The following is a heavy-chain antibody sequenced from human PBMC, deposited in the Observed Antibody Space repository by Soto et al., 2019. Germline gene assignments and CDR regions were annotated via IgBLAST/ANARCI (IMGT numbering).Heavy chain of an antibody. Sequence: ASVKVSCKASGYTFTTYGIIWVRQAPGQGLEWMGWISAYNGNTNYAQKLQGRVTMATDTTTSTAYMELRSVRSDDTAVYYCARYCSGGSCRFDYWGQGTLVTVSS. D-gene: IGHD2-15*01. CDR3: ARYCSGGSCRFDY. V-gene: IGHV1-18*01. J-gene: IGHJ4*02. CDR1: GYTFTTYG. CDR2: ISAYNGNT.